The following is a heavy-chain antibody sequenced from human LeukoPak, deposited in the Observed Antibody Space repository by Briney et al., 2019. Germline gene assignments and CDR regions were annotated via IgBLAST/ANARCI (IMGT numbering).Heavy chain of an antibody. D-gene: IGHD4-23*01. Sequence: GGSLRLSCAASGFTFSSYAMHWVRQAPGKGLDWVAVISYDGSNKYYADSVKGRFTISRDNSKNTLYLQMNSLRAEDTAVYYCATTRVTHYYFDYWGQGTLVTVSS. CDR2: ISYDGSNK. J-gene: IGHJ4*02. CDR1: GFTFSSYA. CDR3: ATTRVTHYYFDY. V-gene: IGHV3-30-3*01.